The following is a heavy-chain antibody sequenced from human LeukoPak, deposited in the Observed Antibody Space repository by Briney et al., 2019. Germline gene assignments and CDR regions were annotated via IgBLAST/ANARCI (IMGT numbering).Heavy chain of an antibody. CDR1: GYTLTSYD. CDR3: AMFYDSSGYYWFDP. V-gene: IGHV1-8*01. D-gene: IGHD3-22*01. Sequence: ASVKVSCKASGYTLTSYDINWVRQATGQGLEWMGWMNPNSGNTGYAQKFQGRVTMTRNTSISTAYMELSSLRSEDTAVYYCAMFYDSSGYYWFDPWGQGTLVTVSS. J-gene: IGHJ5*02. CDR2: MNPNSGNT.